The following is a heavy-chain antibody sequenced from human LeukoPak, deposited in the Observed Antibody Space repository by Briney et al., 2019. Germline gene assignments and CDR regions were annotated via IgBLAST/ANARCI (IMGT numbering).Heavy chain of an antibody. Sequence: PGGSLRLSCAASGFTFSSYYMHWVRQAPGKGLVWLSRINGDGRSITYADSVKGRLTISRDNAKNTLYLQINSLRAEDTAIYYCAKAGRLQAVAGWIDYWGQGTLVTVS. D-gene: IGHD6-19*01. CDR2: INGDGRSI. CDR3: AKAGRLQAVAGWIDY. V-gene: IGHV3-74*01. CDR1: GFTFSSYY. J-gene: IGHJ4*02.